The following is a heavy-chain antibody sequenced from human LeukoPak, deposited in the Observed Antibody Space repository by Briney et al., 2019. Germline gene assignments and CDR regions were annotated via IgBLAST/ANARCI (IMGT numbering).Heavy chain of an antibody. CDR1: GFTFSSYA. D-gene: IGHD6-19*01. CDR3: AKSTSGWYNFDY. CDR2: ISGNGGST. J-gene: IGHJ4*02. V-gene: IGHV3-23*01. Sequence: PGGSLRLSCAASGFTFSSYAMSWVRQAPGKGLEWVSAISGNGGSTYNADSVRGRFTISRDNSKNTLYVQMNSLRAEDTAVYYCAKSTSGWYNFDYWVQGALVTVSS.